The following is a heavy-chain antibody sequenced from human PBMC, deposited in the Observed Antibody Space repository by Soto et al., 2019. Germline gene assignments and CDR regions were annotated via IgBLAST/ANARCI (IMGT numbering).Heavy chain of an antibody. D-gene: IGHD1-1*01. CDR2: INPSGGST. Sequence: ASVKVSCKASGYTFTNYYMHWVRQAPGQGLEWMGIINPSGGSTSYAQKFQGRVTMTRDTSTSTLYMEVSSLISEDTAVYYCARDASAAGTALTPTPYFDEWGQGTLVTVSS. V-gene: IGHV1-46*01. CDR1: GYTFTNYY. J-gene: IGHJ4*02. CDR3: ARDASAAGTALTPTPYFDE.